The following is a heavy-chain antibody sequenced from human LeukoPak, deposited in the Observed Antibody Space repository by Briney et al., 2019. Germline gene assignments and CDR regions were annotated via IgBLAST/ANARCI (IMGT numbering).Heavy chain of an antibody. CDR3: AELGITMIGGV. J-gene: IGHJ6*04. D-gene: IGHD3-10*02. V-gene: IGHV3-48*01. CDR2: ISSSSSTT. Sequence: GGSLRLSCAASGFTFSSYSMNWVRQAPGKGLEWVSYISSSSSTTYYADSVKGRFTISRDNSKNTLYLQMNSLRAEDTAVYYCAELGITMIGGVWGKGTTVTISS. CDR1: GFTFSSYS.